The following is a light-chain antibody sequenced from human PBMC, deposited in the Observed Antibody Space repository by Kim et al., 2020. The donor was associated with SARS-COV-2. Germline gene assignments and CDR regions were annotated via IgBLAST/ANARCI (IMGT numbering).Light chain of an antibody. CDR1: RSNIGNNY. J-gene: IGLJ2*01. CDR3: AAWDDSLSGVV. V-gene: IGLV1-47*01. CDR2: NS. Sequence: PGQRVTISCSGSRSNIGNNYLYWYQQLPGMAPKLLIYNSQRPSGVPDRFSGSKSGTSASLAISGLRSGDEGDYYCAAWDDSLSGVVFGGGTQLTVL.